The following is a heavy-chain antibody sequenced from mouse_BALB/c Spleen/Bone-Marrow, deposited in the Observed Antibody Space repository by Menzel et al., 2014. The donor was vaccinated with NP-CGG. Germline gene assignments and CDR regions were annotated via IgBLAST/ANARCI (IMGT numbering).Heavy chain of an antibody. D-gene: IGHD2-4*01. J-gene: IGHJ2*01. V-gene: IGHV5-6-5*01. CDR1: GFTFSSYA. CDR3: AREDYDYDFDY. CDR2: ISSGGST. Sequence: EVMLVESGGGLVEPGGSLKLSCAASGFTFSSYAMSWVRQTPEKRLEWVASISSGGSTYYPDSVKGRFTISRDNARNILYLQMSSLRSEDTAMYYCAREDYDYDFDYWGQGTTLTVSS.